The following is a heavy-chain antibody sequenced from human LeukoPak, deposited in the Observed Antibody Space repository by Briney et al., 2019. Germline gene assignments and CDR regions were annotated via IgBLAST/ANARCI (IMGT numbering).Heavy chain of an antibody. D-gene: IGHD2-2*01. CDR1: GFTFNSYG. CDR2: IRYDGSNK. V-gene: IGHV3-30*02. CDR3: AKSFLAVVPAAIFHYYFYMDV. Sequence: PGGSLRLSCAASGFTFNSYGMHWVRQAPGKGLEWVAFIRYDGSNKYYADSVRGRFTISRDNSKNTLYLQMNSLRDEDTAVYYCAKSFLAVVPAAIFHYYFYMDVWGKGTTVTVSS. J-gene: IGHJ6*03.